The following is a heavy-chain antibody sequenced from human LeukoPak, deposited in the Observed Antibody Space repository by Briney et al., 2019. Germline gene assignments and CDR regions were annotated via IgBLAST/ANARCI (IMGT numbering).Heavy chain of an antibody. CDR2: ISGSGGST. CDR1: GFTFSSYA. Sequence: GGSLRLSCAASGFTFSSYAMSWVRQAPRKGLEWVSGISGSGGSTYYADSVKGRFTISRDNSKNTLYLQMNSLRAEDTAVYYCAKEGYYYDSRNAFDIWGQGTMVTVSS. D-gene: IGHD3-22*01. J-gene: IGHJ3*02. V-gene: IGHV3-23*01. CDR3: AKEGYYYDSRNAFDI.